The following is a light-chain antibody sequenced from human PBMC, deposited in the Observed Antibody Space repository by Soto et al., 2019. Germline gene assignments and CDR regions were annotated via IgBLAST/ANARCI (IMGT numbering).Light chain of an antibody. Sequence: QSALTQPASVSGSPGQSITIFCTGTSSDVVGYNYVSWYQQHPGKAPKFMIYDVSNRPSGVSNRFSGSKSGTTASLTISGLQAEDEADYYCSSYTTSNTRQIVFGTGTKVTVL. CDR2: DVS. V-gene: IGLV2-14*01. CDR3: SSYTTSNTRQIV. CDR1: SSDVVGYNY. J-gene: IGLJ1*01.